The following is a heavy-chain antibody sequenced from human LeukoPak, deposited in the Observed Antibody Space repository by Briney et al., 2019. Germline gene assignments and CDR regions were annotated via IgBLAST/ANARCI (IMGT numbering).Heavy chain of an antibody. CDR2: IYYSGST. V-gene: IGHV4-39*07. D-gene: IGHD2-2*01. Sequence: GSLRLSCAASGFTFSSYSMNWVRQAPGKGLEWIGSIYYSGSTYYNPSLKSRVTISVDTSKNQFSLKLSSVTAADTAVYYCAKTGYCSSTSCYYFDYWGQGTLVTVSS. J-gene: IGHJ4*02. CDR3: AKTGYCSSTSCYYFDY. CDR1: GFTFSSYS.